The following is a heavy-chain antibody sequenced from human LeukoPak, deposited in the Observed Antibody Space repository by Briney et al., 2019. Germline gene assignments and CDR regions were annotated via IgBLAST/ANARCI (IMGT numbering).Heavy chain of an antibody. CDR2: ISSSSSTI. J-gene: IGHJ4*02. CDR1: GFTFSSYG. CDR3: AREATVPLDY. Sequence: GGSLRLSCAASGFTFSSYGMHWVRQAPGKGLEWVSYISSSSSTIYYADSVKGRFTISRDNAKNSLYLQMNSLRAEDTAVYYCAREATVPLDYWGQGTLVTVSS. D-gene: IGHD4-17*01. V-gene: IGHV3-48*01.